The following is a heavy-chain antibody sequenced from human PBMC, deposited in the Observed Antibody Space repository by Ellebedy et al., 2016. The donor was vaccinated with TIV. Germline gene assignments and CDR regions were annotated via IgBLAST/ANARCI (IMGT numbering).Heavy chain of an antibody. CDR3: ARVVGDTSGHYYYFDY. CDR2: ISSSGSTI. CDR1: GFTFSSYS. Sequence: GGSLRLSXAASGFTFSSYSMNWVRQAPGKGLEWISYISSSGSTIYQADSVKGRFTISRDNAKNSLYLQMNSLRAEDTAVYYCARVVGDTSGHYYYFDYWGQGTPVTVSS. V-gene: IGHV3-48*04. J-gene: IGHJ4*02. D-gene: IGHD3-22*01.